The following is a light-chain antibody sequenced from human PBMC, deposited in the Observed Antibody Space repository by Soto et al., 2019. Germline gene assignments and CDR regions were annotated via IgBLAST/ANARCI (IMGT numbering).Light chain of an antibody. Sequence: QSVLTQAPSASGTPGQRGTISCSGSSSNIGSNTVSWYQQLPGTAPKLLIYSNDQRPSGVPDRFSGSKSGTSASLAIGGLQSEDEADYYCAAWVDSLNGWVFGGGTKLTVL. V-gene: IGLV1-44*01. CDR3: AAWVDSLNGWV. J-gene: IGLJ3*02. CDR2: SND. CDR1: SSNIGSNT.